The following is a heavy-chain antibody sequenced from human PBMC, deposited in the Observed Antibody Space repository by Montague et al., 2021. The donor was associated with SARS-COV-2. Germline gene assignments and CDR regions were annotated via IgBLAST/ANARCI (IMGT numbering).Heavy chain of an antibody. CDR1: GFIFSSHD. V-gene: IGHV3-13*01. CDR3: AREEAGCGGDRCYSYLDL. J-gene: IGHJ2*01. Sequence: SLRLSCAASGFIFSSHDMHWVRQTAGGGLEWVSAIDIAGDTFYSXSFKGRFSISRENARNSFYLQMNNLRAGDTAVYYCAREEAGCGGDRCYSYLDLWGRGTLVTVSS. D-gene: IGHD2-21*02. CDR2: IDIAGDT.